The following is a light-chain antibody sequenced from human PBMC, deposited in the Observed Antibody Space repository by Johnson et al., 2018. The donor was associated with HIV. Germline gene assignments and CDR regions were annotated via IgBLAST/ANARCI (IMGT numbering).Light chain of an antibody. J-gene: IGLJ1*01. Sequence: QSVLTQPPSVSAAPGQKVTISCSGSRYNIGNNYVSWYQQLPGTAPKLLIYENNKRPSGIPDRFSGSKSGTSATLAITGLQTGDEADYYCGTWDSSLSAWVFGTGTKVTVL. CDR2: ENN. V-gene: IGLV1-51*02. CDR1: RYNIGNNY. CDR3: GTWDSSLSAWV.